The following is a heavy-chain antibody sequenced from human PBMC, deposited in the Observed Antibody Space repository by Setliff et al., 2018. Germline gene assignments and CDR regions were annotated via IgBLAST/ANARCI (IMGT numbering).Heavy chain of an antibody. Sequence: SETLSLTCTVAGGSISSYYWSWIRQPAGKGLEWIGHIYIGGSANYNPSLKSRVTMSIDTSKNQFSLKLNSVTAADMAVYYCAREQWLDPPGYYHMDVWAKGTTVTVSS. CDR1: GGSISSYY. CDR3: AREQWLDPPGYYHMDV. D-gene: IGHD6-19*01. J-gene: IGHJ6*03. V-gene: IGHV4-4*07. CDR2: IYIGGSA.